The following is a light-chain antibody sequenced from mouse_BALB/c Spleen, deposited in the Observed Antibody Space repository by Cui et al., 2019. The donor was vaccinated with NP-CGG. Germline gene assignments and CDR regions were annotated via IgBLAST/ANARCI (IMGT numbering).Light chain of an antibody. V-gene: IGLV1*01. CDR2: GTN. Sequence: QAVVTQESALTTSPGETVTLTCRSSTGAVTTSNYANWVQEKPDHLFTGLIGGTNTLAPGVPARFSGSLIGDKAALTITGAQTEDEALYFCALWYSNHWVFGGGTKLTVL. CDR1: TGAVTTSNY. J-gene: IGLJ1*01. CDR3: ALWYSNHWV.